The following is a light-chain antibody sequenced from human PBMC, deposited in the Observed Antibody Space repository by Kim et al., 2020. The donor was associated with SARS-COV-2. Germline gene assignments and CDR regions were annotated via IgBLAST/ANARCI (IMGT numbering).Light chain of an antibody. V-gene: IGKV2-28*01. CDR1: QSLLHSNGYNY. J-gene: IGKJ1*01. CDR3: MQTVQAPWT. Sequence: PASISCRSSQSLLHSNGYNYLDWYVQKPGQSPQLLIYLNSFRASGVPDRFSGSGSGTDFTLKITRVEAEDVGVYYCMQTVQAPWTFGQGTKVDIK. CDR2: LNS.